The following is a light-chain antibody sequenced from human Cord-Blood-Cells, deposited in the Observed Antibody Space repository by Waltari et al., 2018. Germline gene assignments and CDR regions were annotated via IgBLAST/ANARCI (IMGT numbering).Light chain of an antibody. Sequence: QSALTQPASVSGSPGQSITISCTGTSSDVGGYNYVSWYQQHPGKAPKLMIYDVSHLPSGVSNRCSCSKSGNTASLTISGLQAEDEADYYCSSYTSSSTLVFGTGTKVTVL. V-gene: IGLV2-14*01. CDR3: SSYTSSSTLV. CDR2: DVS. J-gene: IGLJ1*01. CDR1: SSDVGGYNY.